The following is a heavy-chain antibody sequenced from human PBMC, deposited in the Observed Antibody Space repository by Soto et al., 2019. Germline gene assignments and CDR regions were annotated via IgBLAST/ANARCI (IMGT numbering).Heavy chain of an antibody. CDR2: IFWDDDK. D-gene: IGHD3-3*01. Sequence: GSGPTLVNPTQTLTLTCTFSGFSLSTSGVAVGWIRQAPRKAPEWLAFIFWDDDKRYSPSLENRLTITKDTSKNQVVLTMTNMDPVDTATYYCASIFDFWSGYYFSYWGRGTPVTVYS. CDR1: GFSLSTSGVA. V-gene: IGHV2-5*02. CDR3: ASIFDFWSGYYFSY. J-gene: IGHJ4*02.